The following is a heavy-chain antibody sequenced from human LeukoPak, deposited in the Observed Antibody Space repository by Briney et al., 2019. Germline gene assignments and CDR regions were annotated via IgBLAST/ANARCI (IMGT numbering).Heavy chain of an antibody. CDR2: IYSDGST. V-gene: IGHV3-53*01. CDR1: GFTVSSNY. Sequence: GGSLRLSCAASGFTVSSNYMSWVRQAPGKGLEWVSVIYSDGSTYYADSVKGRFTISRDNSKNTLYLQMNSLRAEDTAVYYCARTSDYYYYGMDVWGKGTTVTVSS. CDR3: ARTSDYYYYGMDV. J-gene: IGHJ6*04.